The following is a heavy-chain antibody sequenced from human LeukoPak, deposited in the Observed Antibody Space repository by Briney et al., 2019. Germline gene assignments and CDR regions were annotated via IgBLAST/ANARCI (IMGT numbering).Heavy chain of an antibody. CDR3: ARDRFGSGWHQLGFDY. V-gene: IGHV3-48*01. Sequence: GGSLRLSCAASGFTFSSYSMNWVRQAPGKGLEWVSYISSSSSTIYYADSVKGRFTISRDNAKNSLYLQMNSLRAEDTAVYYCARDRFGSGWHQLGFDYWGQGTLVTVSS. CDR2: ISSSSSTI. J-gene: IGHJ4*02. D-gene: IGHD6-19*01. CDR1: GFTFSSYS.